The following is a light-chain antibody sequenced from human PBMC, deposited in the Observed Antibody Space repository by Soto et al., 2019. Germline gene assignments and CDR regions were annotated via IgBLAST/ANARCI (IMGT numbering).Light chain of an antibody. CDR3: QHYVTWPLT. CDR1: QSVRSN. Sequence: EIVMTQSPATLSVSPGEWATLSCRASQSVRSNLAWYQQKPGQTPRLLIYDTSIRATGVPDRFSGSRSGAEFTLTISSLKSEEFPVYYCQHYVTWPLTFGGGTKV. J-gene: IGKJ4*01. CDR2: DTS. V-gene: IGKV3-15*01.